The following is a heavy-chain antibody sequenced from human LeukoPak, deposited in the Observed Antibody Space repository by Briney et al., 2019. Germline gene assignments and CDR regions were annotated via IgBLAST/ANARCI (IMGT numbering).Heavy chain of an antibody. D-gene: IGHD6-13*01. CDR1: GYSFTSYW. V-gene: IGHV5-51*01. CDR2: IYPGDSDT. CDR3: ARVKAAAGTNYYYYMDV. J-gene: IGHJ6*03. Sequence: GESLKISCKGSGYSFTSYWIGWVRQMPGKGLEWMGIIYPGDSDTRYSPSFQGQVTISADKSISTAYLQWSSLKASDTAMYYCARVKAAAGTNYYYYMDVWGKGTTVTVSS.